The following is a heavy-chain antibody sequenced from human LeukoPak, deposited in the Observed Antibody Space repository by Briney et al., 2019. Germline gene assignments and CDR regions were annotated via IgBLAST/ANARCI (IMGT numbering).Heavy chain of an antibody. Sequence: SETLSLTCAVYGGSFSGYYWSWLRQPPGKGLEWIGEINHSGSTNYNPSLKSRVTISVDTSKNQFSLRLSSVTAADTAVYYCARVSGYDWESFHDYWGQGTLVTVSS. CDR3: ARVSGYDWESFHDY. J-gene: IGHJ4*02. CDR1: GGSFSGYY. V-gene: IGHV4-34*01. CDR2: INHSGST. D-gene: IGHD5-12*01.